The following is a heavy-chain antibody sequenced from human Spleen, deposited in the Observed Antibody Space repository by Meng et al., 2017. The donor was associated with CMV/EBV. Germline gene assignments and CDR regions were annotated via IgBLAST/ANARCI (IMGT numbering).Heavy chain of an antibody. CDR2: INPKNGGT. CDR1: GFKFVAYY. J-gene: IGHJ4*02. CDR3: ARDNNWGPDY. Sequence: ASVKVSCKASGFKFVAYYVHWVRQAPGQRFEWMGWINPKNGGTQYADKFEGRITMTRDTSINTGYMELTRLTSDDTAVYYCARDNNWGPDYWGQGTLVTVSS. V-gene: IGHV1-2*02. D-gene: IGHD7-27*01.